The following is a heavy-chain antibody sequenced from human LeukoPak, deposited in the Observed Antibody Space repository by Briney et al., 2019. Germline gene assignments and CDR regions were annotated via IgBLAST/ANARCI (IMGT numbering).Heavy chain of an antibody. CDR1: GYTFTSYG. D-gene: IGHD1-26*01. V-gene: IGHV1-18*01. CDR3: ARDRTYSGTYYYNWFDP. Sequence: ASVKVSCKASGYTFTSYGISWVRQAPGQGLEWMGWISAYNGNTNYAQKLQGRVTMTTDTSTSTAYMELRSLRSDDTAVYYCARDRTYSGTYYYNWFDPWGQGTLVTVSS. J-gene: IGHJ5*02. CDR2: ISAYNGNT.